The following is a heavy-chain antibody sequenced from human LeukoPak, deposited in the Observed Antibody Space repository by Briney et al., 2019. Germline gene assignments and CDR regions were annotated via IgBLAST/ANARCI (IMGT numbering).Heavy chain of an antibody. CDR2: ISAYNGNT. D-gene: IGHD3-10*01. CDR1: GYTFTSYG. V-gene: IGHV1-18*01. CDR3: ARYWYVMASVPGDYYGMDV. J-gene: IGHJ6*02. Sequence: GASVKVSCKASGYTFTSYGISWVRQAPGQGLEWMGWISAYNGNTNYAQKLQGRVTMTTDTSTSTAYMELRSLRSDDTAVYYCARYWYVMASVPGDYYGMDVWGQGTTVTVSS.